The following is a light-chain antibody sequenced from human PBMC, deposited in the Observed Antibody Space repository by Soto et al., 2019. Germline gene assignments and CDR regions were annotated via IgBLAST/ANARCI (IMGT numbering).Light chain of an antibody. J-gene: IGLJ3*02. CDR3: TSYTTTRTGV. CDR1: SSDVGGYNY. CDR2: EVS. Sequence: QSVLTQPASVSGSPGQSITISCTGTSSDVGGYNYVSWYQQHPGKAPKLMIYEVSNRPSGVSNRFSGSKSGNTASLTISGLQAEDEAEYYCTSYTTTRTGVFCGGTTLTVL. V-gene: IGLV2-14*01.